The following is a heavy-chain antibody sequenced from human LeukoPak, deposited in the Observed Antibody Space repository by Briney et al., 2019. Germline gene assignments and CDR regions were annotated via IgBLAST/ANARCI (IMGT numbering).Heavy chain of an antibody. CDR2: IIPIFATA. V-gene: IGHV1-69*05. Sequence: SVKVSCKASGGTFSSYAISWVRQAPGQGLEWIGGIIPIFATANYAQKLQGRVTMTTDTSISTAYMELSRLRSDDTAVYYCARRKIAARGYAFDIWGQGTMVTVSS. CDR1: GGTFSSYA. CDR3: ARRKIAARGYAFDI. D-gene: IGHD6-6*01. J-gene: IGHJ3*02.